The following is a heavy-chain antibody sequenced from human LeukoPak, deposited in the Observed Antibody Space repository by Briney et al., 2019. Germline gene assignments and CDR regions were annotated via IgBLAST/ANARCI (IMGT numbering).Heavy chain of an antibody. CDR3: AKAVPKAVVTPSFDY. CDR1: GFIFSSYG. V-gene: IGHV3-23*01. J-gene: IGHJ4*02. Sequence: GGTLRLSCAASGFIFSSYGMSWVRQAPGKGLEWVSAISGSAVSTYYADSVKGRFTISRDNSKNTLYLQMNSLRVEDTAVYYCAKAVPKAVVTPSFDYWGQGTLVTVSS. D-gene: IGHD4-23*01. CDR2: ISGSAVST.